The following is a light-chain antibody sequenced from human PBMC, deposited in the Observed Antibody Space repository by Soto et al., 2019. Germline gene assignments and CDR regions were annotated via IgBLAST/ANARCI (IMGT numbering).Light chain of an antibody. V-gene: IGKV2-30*01. J-gene: IGKJ2*01. CDR1: QSPLYSDGHTY. CDR3: MQGTHWPYT. CDR2: KVS. Sequence: DVVVTQSPLSLPVTLGQPASISCRPSQSPLYSDGHTYVNWFHQRPGQSPRLLIYKVSIRDSGVPDRFSGSGSGTDFTLKISRVEAEDVGIYYCMQGTHWPYTFGQGTKLEIK.